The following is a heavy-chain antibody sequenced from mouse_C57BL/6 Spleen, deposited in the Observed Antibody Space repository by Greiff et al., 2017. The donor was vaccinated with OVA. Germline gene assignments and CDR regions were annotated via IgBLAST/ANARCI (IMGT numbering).Heavy chain of an antibody. Sequence: EVQLQQSGPELVKPGASVKISCKASGYTFTDYYMNWVKQSHGKSLEWIGDINPNNGGTSYNQKFKGKATLTVDKSSSTAYMELRSLTSEDSAVYYCARPRIYYDYDYYYAMDYWGQGTSVTVSS. J-gene: IGHJ4*01. D-gene: IGHD2-4*01. CDR1: GYTFTDYY. CDR3: ARPRIYYDYDYYYAMDY. CDR2: INPNNGGT. V-gene: IGHV1-26*01.